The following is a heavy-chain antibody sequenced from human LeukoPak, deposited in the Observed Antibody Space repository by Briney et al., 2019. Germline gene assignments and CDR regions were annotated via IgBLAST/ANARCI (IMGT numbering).Heavy chain of an antibody. J-gene: IGHJ5*02. V-gene: IGHV1-2*02. CDR2: INPNSGGT. D-gene: IGHD2-2*01. Sequence: RASVKVSCKASGYTFTGYYIHWVRQAPGQGLEWMGWINPNSGGTNYAQNFQGRVTMTRDTSISTAYMELSRLRSDDTAVYYCARASYCSSTSCYAGINWFDPWGQGTLATVSS. CDR3: ARASYCSSTSCYAGINWFDP. CDR1: GYTFTGYY.